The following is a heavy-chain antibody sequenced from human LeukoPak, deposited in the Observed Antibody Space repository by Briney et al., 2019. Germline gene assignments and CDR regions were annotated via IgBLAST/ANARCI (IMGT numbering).Heavy chain of an antibody. V-gene: IGHV3-11*04. CDR2: ISSSGSTI. D-gene: IGHD1-26*01. J-gene: IGHJ4*02. Sequence: GGSLRLSCAASGFTFSDYYMSWIRQAPGKGLEWVSYISSSGSTIYYADSVKGRFTISRDNAKNSLYLQMDSLRAEDTAVYYCARDSVVGATGDDYWGQGTLVTVSS. CDR1: GFTFSDYY. CDR3: ARDSVVGATGDDY.